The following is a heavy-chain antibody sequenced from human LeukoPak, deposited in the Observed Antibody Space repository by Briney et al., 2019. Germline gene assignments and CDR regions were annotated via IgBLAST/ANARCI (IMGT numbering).Heavy chain of an antibody. CDR1: GGTFNNNA. D-gene: IGHD3-10*01. Sequence: SVKVSCKASGGTFNNNAINWVRQAPGQGLEWMGRIIPILDLTNYAEKFQDRVTITADKSTNTAYMELSSLRSEDTAVYYCARGRDGTGDWFDPWGQGTLVTVSS. V-gene: IGHV1-69*04. CDR2: IIPILDLT. CDR3: ARGRDGTGDWFDP. J-gene: IGHJ5*02.